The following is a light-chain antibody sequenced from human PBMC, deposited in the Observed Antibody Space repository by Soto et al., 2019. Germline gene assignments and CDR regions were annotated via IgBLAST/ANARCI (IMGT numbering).Light chain of an antibody. CDR2: GTF. CDR1: QSINSSY. V-gene: IGKV3-20*01. Sequence: EVVLTQSPVTLSFSPGDRATRSCRASQSINSSYLAWYQQKPGQAPRPLIYGTFNRATGIPDRFSGDGSGTDFTLTINRLEPEDFAVYFCQQCGLSPRTFGQGTKVEV. J-gene: IGKJ1*01. CDR3: QQCGLSPRT.